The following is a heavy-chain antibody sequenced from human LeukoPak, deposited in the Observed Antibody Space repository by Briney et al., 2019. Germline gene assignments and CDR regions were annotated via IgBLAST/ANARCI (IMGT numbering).Heavy chain of an antibody. D-gene: IGHD6-13*01. V-gene: IGHV4-61*02. CDR2: IYTSGST. Sequence: SETLSLTCTVSGDSISSGTYYWSWIRQPAGKGLEWIGRIYTSGSTNYNPSLKSRVTISVDTSKDQFSLKLNSVTAADTAVYYCARGSSWYDYWGQGTLVTVSS. J-gene: IGHJ4*02. CDR1: GDSISSGTYY. CDR3: ARGSSWYDY.